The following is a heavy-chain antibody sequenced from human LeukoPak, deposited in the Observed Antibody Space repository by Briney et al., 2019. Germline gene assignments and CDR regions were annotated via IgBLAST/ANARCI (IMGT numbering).Heavy chain of an antibody. CDR2: IYYSGST. J-gene: IGHJ5*02. Sequence: SETLSLTCTVSGGSISGYYWSWIRQPPGKGLEWIGYIYYSGSTNYNPSLKSRVTMSVDTSKNQFSLKLNSVTAADTAVYYCARDYDVLTAYPPTQLFDPWGQGTLVTVSS. D-gene: IGHD3-9*01. CDR1: GGSISGYY. CDR3: ARDYDVLTAYPPTQLFDP. V-gene: IGHV4-59*12.